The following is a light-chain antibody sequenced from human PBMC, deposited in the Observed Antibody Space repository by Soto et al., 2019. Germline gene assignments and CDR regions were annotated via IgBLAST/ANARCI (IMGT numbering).Light chain of an antibody. Sequence: QSALTQPASVSGSPGQSITISCTGTSSDVGGYNYVSWYQQHPGKAPKVVIYDVSNRPSGVSNRFSGSKSANTASLTISGVQAEDEADYYCSSYTTSSSVVFGGGTKLTVL. CDR1: SSDVGGYNY. CDR3: SSYTTSSSVV. V-gene: IGLV2-14*03. CDR2: DVS. J-gene: IGLJ2*01.